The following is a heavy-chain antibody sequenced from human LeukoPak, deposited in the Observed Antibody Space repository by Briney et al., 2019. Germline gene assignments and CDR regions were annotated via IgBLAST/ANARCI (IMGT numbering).Heavy chain of an antibody. D-gene: IGHD2-8*01. CDR3: AKAFGTNGYFQLPIDF. CDR1: GFTFSSYS. J-gene: IGHJ4*02. V-gene: IGHV3-23*01. CDR2: ITAPGDAT. Sequence: PGGSLRLSCAASGFTFSSYSMNWVRQAPGKGLECVSAITAPGDATYYADSVKGRFSISRDNSKNTLYLLLNSLRVEDTVLYYCAKAFGTNGYFQLPIDFWGQGTLVTVSS.